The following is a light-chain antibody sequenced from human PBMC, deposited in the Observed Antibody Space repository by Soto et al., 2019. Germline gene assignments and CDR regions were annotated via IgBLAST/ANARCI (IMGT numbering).Light chain of an antibody. V-gene: IGKV1-5*03. Sequence: DIQMTQSPSTLSGSVGDRVTITCRASQTISSWLAWYQQKPGKAPKLLIYKASTLKSGAPSRFSGSGSGTEFTLTISSLQPDDFATYYCQHYKSYSEAFGQGTKVELK. CDR2: KAS. CDR3: QHYKSYSEA. J-gene: IGKJ1*01. CDR1: QTISSW.